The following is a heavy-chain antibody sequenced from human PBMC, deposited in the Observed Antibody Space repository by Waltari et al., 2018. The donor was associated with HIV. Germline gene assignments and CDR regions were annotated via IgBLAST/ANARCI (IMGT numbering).Heavy chain of an antibody. CDR3: AKDRGADAGFDS. CDR1: GFSLGDST. CDR2: INWDGSKI. J-gene: IGHJ4*02. V-gene: IGHV3-43*01. Sequence: EVQLVESGGGVVQPGGSLRLSCAGSGFSLGDSTMHWVRQVPGKGLECVSLINWDGSKIYYADSVKGRFTISRDNSKNSLHLQMNSLRTEDTALYYCAKDRGADAGFDSWGQGTLVTVSS.